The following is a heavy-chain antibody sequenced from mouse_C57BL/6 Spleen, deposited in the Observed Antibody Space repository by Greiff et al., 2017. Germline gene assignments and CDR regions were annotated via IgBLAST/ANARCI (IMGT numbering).Heavy chain of an antibody. Sequence: EVKVVESGGDLVKPGGSLKLSCAASGFTFSSYGMSWVRQTPDKRLEWVATISSGGSYTYYPDSVKGRFTISRDNAKNTLYLQMSSLKSEDTAMXYCARHPTVVAHFDYWGQGTTLTVSS. V-gene: IGHV5-6*01. CDR2: ISSGGSYT. J-gene: IGHJ2*01. D-gene: IGHD1-1*01. CDR3: ARHPTVVAHFDY. CDR1: GFTFSSYG.